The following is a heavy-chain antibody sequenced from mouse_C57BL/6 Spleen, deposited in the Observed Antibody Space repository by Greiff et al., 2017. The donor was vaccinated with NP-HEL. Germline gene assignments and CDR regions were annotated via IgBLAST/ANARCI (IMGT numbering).Heavy chain of an antibody. V-gene: IGHV1-26*01. D-gene: IGHD1-1*01. Sequence: VQLQQSGPELVKPGASVKISCKASGYTFTDYYMNWVKQSHGKSLEWIGDINPNNGGTSYNQKFKGKATLTVDKSSSTAYMELRSLTSEDSAVYYCARSDTTVVNLDYFDYWGQGTTLTVSS. CDR1: GYTFTDYY. J-gene: IGHJ2*01. CDR2: INPNNGGT. CDR3: ARSDTTVVNLDYFDY.